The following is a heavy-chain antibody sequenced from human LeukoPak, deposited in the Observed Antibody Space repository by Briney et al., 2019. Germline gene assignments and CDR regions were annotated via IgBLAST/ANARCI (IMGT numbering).Heavy chain of an antibody. V-gene: IGHV1-18*01. J-gene: IGHJ1*01. D-gene: IGHD6-13*01. CDR3: ARDIDPYSSSWYAGYFQH. CDR2: ISAYNGNT. CDR1: GYTFTSYG. Sequence: ASVKVSCKASGYTFTSYGISWVRQAPGQGLEWMGWISAYNGNTNYAQKLQGRVTMTTDTSTSTAYMELRSLRSDDTAVYYCARDIDPYSSSWYAGYFQHWGQGTLVTVSS.